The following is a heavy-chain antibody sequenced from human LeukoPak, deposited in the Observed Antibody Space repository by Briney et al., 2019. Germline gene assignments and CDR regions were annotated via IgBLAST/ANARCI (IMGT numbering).Heavy chain of an antibody. CDR3: VKDRLYYYGSGTYFDY. CDR1: GFTFTTYA. V-gene: IGHV3-64D*06. D-gene: IGHD3-10*01. CDR2: ISANGATT. Sequence: GGSLRLSCSASGFTFTTYAMHWVRQAPGKGLEYVSGISANGATTYYADSVQGRFTISRDNSKNTLYLQMSGLSAEDTALYYCVKDRLYYYGSGTYFDYLGQGTLVTVSS. J-gene: IGHJ4*02.